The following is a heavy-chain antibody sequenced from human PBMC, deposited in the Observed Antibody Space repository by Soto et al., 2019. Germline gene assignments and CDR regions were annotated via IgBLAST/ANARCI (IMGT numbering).Heavy chain of an antibody. CDR1: GYIFINDY. CDR2: INANSGST. Sequence: ASVKGSCKASGYIFINDYIHWVRQAPGQGLEWIGIINANSGSTNYAQKFQGRVTMARDTSTSTAYMDLSSLRSEDTAVYYCARSMRCSGGSCYRNYYFDYWGQGTLVTVSS. CDR3: ARSMRCSGGSCYRNYYFDY. J-gene: IGHJ4*02. D-gene: IGHD2-15*01. V-gene: IGHV1-46*01.